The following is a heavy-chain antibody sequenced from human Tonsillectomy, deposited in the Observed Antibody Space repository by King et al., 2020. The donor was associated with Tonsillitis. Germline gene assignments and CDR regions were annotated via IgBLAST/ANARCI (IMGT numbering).Heavy chain of an antibody. CDR1: EFTFSSYG. Sequence: VQLVESGGGVVQPGRSLRLSCVASEFTFSSYGMHWVRQAPGKGLEWVAVISYDGSDKYYADSVKGRFTISRDNSKNPLYLQMNSLRAEDTTVYYCAKGGGSSYDFWRGSPIYYFYGMDVWGPGTAVTVSS. D-gene: IGHD3-3*01. J-gene: IGHJ6*02. CDR2: ISYDGSDK. V-gene: IGHV3-30*18. CDR3: AKGGGSSYDFWRGSPIYYFYGMDV.